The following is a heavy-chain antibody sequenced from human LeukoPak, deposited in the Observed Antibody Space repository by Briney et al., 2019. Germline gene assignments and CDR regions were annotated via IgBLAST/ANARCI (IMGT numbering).Heavy chain of an antibody. CDR2: INTNTGNP. CDR3: AREQGRSVWFGELLSWFDP. V-gene: IGHV7-4-1*02. CDR1: GYTFTSYA. Sequence: ASVKVSCKASGYTFTSYAMNWVRQAPGQGPEWMGWINTNTGNPTYAQGFTGRFVFSLDTSVSTAYLQISSLKAEDTAVYYCAREQGRSVWFGELLSWFDPWGQGTLVTVSS. J-gene: IGHJ5*02. D-gene: IGHD3-10*01.